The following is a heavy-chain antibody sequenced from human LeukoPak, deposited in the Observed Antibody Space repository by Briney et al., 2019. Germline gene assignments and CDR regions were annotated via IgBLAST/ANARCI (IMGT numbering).Heavy chain of an antibody. Sequence: GGSLRLSCAASGFTFSSYSMNWVRQAPGKGLEWVSSISSSSSYIYYADSVKGRFTISRDNAKNSLYLQMNSLRAEDTAVYYCASEVLRFLEWLGRGPQGYWGQGTLVTVSS. V-gene: IGHV3-21*01. CDR3: ASEVLRFLEWLGRGPQGY. D-gene: IGHD3-3*01. J-gene: IGHJ4*02. CDR2: ISSSSSYI. CDR1: GFTFSSYS.